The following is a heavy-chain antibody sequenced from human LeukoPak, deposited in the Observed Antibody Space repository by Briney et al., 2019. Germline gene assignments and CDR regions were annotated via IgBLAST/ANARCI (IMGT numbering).Heavy chain of an antibody. V-gene: IGHV4-39*07. CDR2: IYYSGST. D-gene: IGHD3-9*01. J-gene: IGHJ5*02. CDR3: AGVYDILTGYHPDP. Sequence: PSETLSLTCTVSGGSISSSSYYWGWIRQPPGKGLEWIGSIYYSGSTYYNPSLKSRVTISVDTSKNQFSLKLSSVTAADTAVYYCAGVYDILTGYHPDPWGQGTLVTVSS. CDR1: GGSISSSSYY.